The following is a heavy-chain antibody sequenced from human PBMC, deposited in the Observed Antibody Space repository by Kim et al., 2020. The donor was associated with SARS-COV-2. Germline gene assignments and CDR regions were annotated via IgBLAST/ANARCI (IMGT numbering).Heavy chain of an antibody. CDR3: ARGRKRSVLIVVVVAATIWFDP. V-gene: IGHV1-8*01. CDR2: MNPNSGNT. Sequence: ASVKVSCKASGYTFTSYDINWVRQATGQGLEWMGWMNPNSGNTGYAQKFQGRVTMTRNTSISTAYRELSSLRSEDTAVYYCARGRKRSVLIVVVVAATIWFDPWGQGTLVTVSS. CDR1: GYTFTSYD. J-gene: IGHJ5*02. D-gene: IGHD2-15*01.